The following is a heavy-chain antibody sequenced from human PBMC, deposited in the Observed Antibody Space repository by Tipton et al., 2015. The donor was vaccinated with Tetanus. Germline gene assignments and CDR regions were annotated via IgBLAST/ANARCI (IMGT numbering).Heavy chain of an antibody. D-gene: IGHD1-26*01. CDR3: ARDQARGARGWNYFDY. CDR2: INHIGST. CDR1: GGSLSGDY. J-gene: IGHJ4*02. V-gene: IGHV4-34*01. Sequence: TLSLTCAVSGGSLSGDYWNWIRQPPGKGLEWIGEINHIGSTNYNPSLKSRTSMSVDTSKNQFSLKLSSVTAADTAVYYCARDQARGARGWNYFDYWGQGTLVTVSS.